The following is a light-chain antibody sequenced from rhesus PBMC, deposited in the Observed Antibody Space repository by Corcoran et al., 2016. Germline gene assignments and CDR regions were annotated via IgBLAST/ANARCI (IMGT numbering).Light chain of an antibody. CDR2: YAS. V-gene: IGKV1-66*01. J-gene: IGKJ4*01. CDR1: QGINNH. CDR3: QQYKNFPPT. Sequence: DIQMTQSPSSLSASVGDTVTITCRASQGINNHVSWYQQVPGKTPPPQIYYASSWKEGVPARYSGSGSGTDYTRTISSLQPEDIATYYCQQYKNFPPTFGGGTKVEIK.